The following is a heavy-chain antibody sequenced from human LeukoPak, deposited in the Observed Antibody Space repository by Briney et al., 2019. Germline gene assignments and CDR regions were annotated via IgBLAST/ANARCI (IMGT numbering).Heavy chain of an antibody. CDR2: INPHNGDT. CDR1: GYTFTGYY. V-gene: IGHV1-2*02. CDR3: ARDEFGALVRGVVAY. J-gene: IGHJ4*02. Sequence: ASVKVSCKASGYTFTGYYMHWVGQAPGQGLEWMGWINPHNGDTNYAQNFQGRVTMTRDTSISTAYMDLSSLRSDDTAVYYCARDEFGALVRGVVAYWGQGTLVTVSS. D-gene: IGHD3-10*01.